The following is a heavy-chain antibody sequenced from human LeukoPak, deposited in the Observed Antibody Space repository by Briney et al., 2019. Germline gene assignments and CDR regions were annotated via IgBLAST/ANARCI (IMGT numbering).Heavy chain of an antibody. D-gene: IGHD1-14*01. V-gene: IGHV3-21*01. CDR3: ARHTNLLRPASDAFAF. Sequence: SGRSLRLSCAASGFTFSDYTMNWVRQAPGKGLQWVSSISSSSSYIYYADSVKGRFTISRDNAKNSLYLQMNSLRAEDTAVYYCARHTNLLRPASDAFAFWGQGTMVTVSS. J-gene: IGHJ3*01. CDR2: ISSSSSYI. CDR1: GFTFSDYT.